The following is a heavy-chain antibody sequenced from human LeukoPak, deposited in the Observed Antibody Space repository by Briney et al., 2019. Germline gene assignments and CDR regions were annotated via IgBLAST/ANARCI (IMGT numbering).Heavy chain of an antibody. CDR2: ISWNSGSI. Sequence: GMSLRLSCAASGFTFDDYAMHWVRQALGKGLEWVSGISWNSGSIGYADSVKGRFTISRDNAKNSLYLQMNSLRAEDTALYYCAKKGHYDILTGYHPFDYWGQGTLVTVSS. V-gene: IGHV3-9*01. D-gene: IGHD3-9*01. CDR1: GFTFDDYA. J-gene: IGHJ4*02. CDR3: AKKGHYDILTGYHPFDY.